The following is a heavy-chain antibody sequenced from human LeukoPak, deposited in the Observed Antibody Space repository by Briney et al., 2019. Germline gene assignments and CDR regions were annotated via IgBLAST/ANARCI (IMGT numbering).Heavy chain of an antibody. Sequence: SETLSLTCAVSGVSISRGGYYWSWIRQPPGKGLEWIGYIYYSGSTNYNPSLKSRVTISVDTSKNQFSLKLSSVTAADTAVYYCARGGIAAVIDYWGQGTLVTVSS. CDR2: IYYSGST. CDR3: ARGGIAAVIDY. CDR1: GVSISRGGYY. V-gene: IGHV4-61*08. D-gene: IGHD6-13*01. J-gene: IGHJ4*02.